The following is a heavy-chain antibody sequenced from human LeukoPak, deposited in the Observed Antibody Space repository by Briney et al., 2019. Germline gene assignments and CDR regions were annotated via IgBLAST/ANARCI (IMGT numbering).Heavy chain of an antibody. J-gene: IGHJ4*02. V-gene: IGHV3-23*01. CDR2: ISGSGGST. D-gene: IGHD2-15*01. Sequence: GGSLRLSCAASGFAFSSYAMSWVRQAPGKGLEWVSAISGSGGSTYYADSVKGRFTISRDNSKNTLYLQINSLRAEDTAVYYCARERSGHFDYWGQGTLVTVSS. CDR3: ARERSGHFDY. CDR1: GFAFSSYA.